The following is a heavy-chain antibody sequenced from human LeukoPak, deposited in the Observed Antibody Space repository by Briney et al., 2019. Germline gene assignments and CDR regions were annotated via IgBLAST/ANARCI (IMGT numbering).Heavy chain of an antibody. J-gene: IGHJ3*02. CDR1: GFTVSSNY. CDR2: IYSGGST. CDR3: AKDLARDWGKAAFDI. Sequence: PGGSLRLSCAASGFTVSSNYMSWVRQAPGKGLEWVSVIYSGGSTYYADFVEGRFTISRDNSKNTLYLQMNSLRAEDTAVYYCAKDLARDWGKAAFDIWGQGTMVTVSS. D-gene: IGHD7-27*01. V-gene: IGHV3-66*01.